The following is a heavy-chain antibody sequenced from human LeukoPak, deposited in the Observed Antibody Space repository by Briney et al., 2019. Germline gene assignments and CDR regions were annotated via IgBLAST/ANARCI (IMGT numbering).Heavy chain of an antibody. Sequence: GGPLRLSCAASGFTFSSYAMHWGRQPPGRGLEWVAVISYDGSNKYYADSVKSRFTISRDNSKNTLYLQMNSLRAEDTAVYYCARGGYYDSSGYGLDYWGQGTLVTVSS. CDR2: ISYDGSNK. CDR3: ARGGYYDSSGYGLDY. J-gene: IGHJ4*02. V-gene: IGHV3-30-3*01. D-gene: IGHD3-22*01. CDR1: GFTFSSYA.